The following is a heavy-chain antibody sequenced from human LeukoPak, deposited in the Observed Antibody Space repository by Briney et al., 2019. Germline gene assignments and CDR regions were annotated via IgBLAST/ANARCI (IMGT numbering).Heavy chain of an antibody. CDR3: ARIGPYCGGDCYSTHYYFDY. CDR2: INHSGST. Sequence: SETLSLTCAVYGGSFSGYYWSWIRQPPGKGLEWIGEINHSGSTNYNPSLKSRVTISVDTSQNQFSLKLSSVTAADTAVYYCARIGPYCGGDCYSTHYYFDYWGQGTLVTVSS. J-gene: IGHJ4*02. V-gene: IGHV4-34*01. CDR1: GGSFSGYY. D-gene: IGHD2-21*02.